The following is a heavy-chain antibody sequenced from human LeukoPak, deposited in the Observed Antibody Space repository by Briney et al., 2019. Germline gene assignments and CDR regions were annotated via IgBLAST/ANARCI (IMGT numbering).Heavy chain of an antibody. CDR2: MEYDGSIK. V-gene: IGHV3-30*02. CDR3: AKDPDSTTDY. Sequence: GGSLRLSCAASGFTFNSYDMHWVRQPPGKGLEWVAFMEYDGSIKYYADSVKGRFTISRDNSKNTLYLQMNSLRAEDTAVYYCAKDPDSTTDYWGQGTLVTVSS. J-gene: IGHJ4*02. D-gene: IGHD6-13*01. CDR1: GFTFNSYD.